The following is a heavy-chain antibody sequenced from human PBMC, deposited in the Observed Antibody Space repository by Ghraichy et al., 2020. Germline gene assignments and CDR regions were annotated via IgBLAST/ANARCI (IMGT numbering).Heavy chain of an antibody. J-gene: IGHJ4*02. CDR1: GFTFSSYS. Sequence: GSLRLSCAASGFTFSSYSMNWVRQAPGKGLEWVSSISISGNYMYYADSVKGRFTISRDNAKNSLYLQMNGLRAEDTAVYYCAQFEYGSSSVDWWGQGTLVTVSS. V-gene: IGHV3-21*01. CDR3: AQFEYGSSSVDW. CDR2: ISISGNYM. D-gene: IGHD6-6*01.